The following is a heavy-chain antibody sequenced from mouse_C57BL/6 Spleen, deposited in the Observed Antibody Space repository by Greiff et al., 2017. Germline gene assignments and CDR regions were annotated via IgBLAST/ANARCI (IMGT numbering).Heavy chain of an antibody. CDR2: IYPGSGST. J-gene: IGHJ1*03. CDR1: GYTFTSYW. CDR3: ANYYGSSYGYFDV. V-gene: IGHV1-55*01. D-gene: IGHD1-1*01. Sequence: VKLQQPGAELVKPGASVKMSCKASGYTFTSYWITWVKQRPGQGLEWIGDIYPGSGSTNYNEKFKSKATRTVDTSSSTAYMQLSSLTSEDSAVYYCANYYGSSYGYFDVWGTGTTVTVSS.